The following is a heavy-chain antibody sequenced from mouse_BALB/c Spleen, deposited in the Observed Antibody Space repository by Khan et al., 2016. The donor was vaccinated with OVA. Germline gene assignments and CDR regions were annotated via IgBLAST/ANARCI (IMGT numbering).Heavy chain of an antibody. Sequence: QVQLKESGPGLVAPPQSLSITCTVSGLSLTNYGISWIRQPPGKGLEWLGVIWGDGSTNYHSALISRLSINKDNSKSQVFLKLNSLQTDDTATYYCAIIYYGYDWFTYWGQGTLVTVSA. CDR1: GLSLTNYG. D-gene: IGHD2-2*01. CDR3: AIIYYGYDWFTY. CDR2: IWGDGST. J-gene: IGHJ3*01. V-gene: IGHV2-3*01.